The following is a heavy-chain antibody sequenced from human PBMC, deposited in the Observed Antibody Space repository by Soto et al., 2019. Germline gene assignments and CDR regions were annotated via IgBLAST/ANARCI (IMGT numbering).Heavy chain of an antibody. CDR3: AIDPRGWYGFVY. D-gene: IGHD6-19*01. V-gene: IGHV3-74*01. CDR1: GFTFSNNW. J-gene: IGHJ4*02. CDR2: MSSDGSTT. Sequence: EVQLVESGGGLVQPGGSLRLSCVDSGFTFSNNWMHWVRRAPGKGLEWVSRMSSDGSTTNYADSVRGRCTISRDNAKNTLYLEMSSLSVEDTAVYDCAIDPRGWYGFVYWGQGTLVTVSS.